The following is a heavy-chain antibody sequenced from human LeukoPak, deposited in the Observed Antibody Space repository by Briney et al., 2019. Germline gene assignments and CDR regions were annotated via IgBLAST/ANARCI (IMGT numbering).Heavy chain of an antibody. CDR1: GYTFTSYD. J-gene: IGHJ4*02. Sequence: ASVKVSCKASGYTFTSYDINWVRQATGQGLEWMRWMNPNSGNTGYAQKFQGRVTMTRNTSISTAYMELSSLRSEDTAVYYCARVEYSSGWTYYFDYWGQGTLVTVSS. CDR3: ARVEYSSGWTYYFDY. D-gene: IGHD6-19*01. CDR2: MNPNSGNT. V-gene: IGHV1-8*01.